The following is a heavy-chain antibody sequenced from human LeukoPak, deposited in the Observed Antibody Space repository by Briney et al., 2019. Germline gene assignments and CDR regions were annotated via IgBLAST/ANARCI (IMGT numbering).Heavy chain of an antibody. CDR3: AREGAAAGTNYFDY. CDR1: GGSISGYY. D-gene: IGHD6-13*01. J-gene: IGHJ4*02. CDR2: IYYSGST. V-gene: IGHV4-59*12. Sequence: SETLSLTCTVSGGSISGYYWTWIRQPPGKGLEWIGFIYYSGSTNYNPSLKSRVTISVDTSKNQFSLKLSSVTAADTAVYYCAREGAAAGTNYFDYWGQGTLVTVSS.